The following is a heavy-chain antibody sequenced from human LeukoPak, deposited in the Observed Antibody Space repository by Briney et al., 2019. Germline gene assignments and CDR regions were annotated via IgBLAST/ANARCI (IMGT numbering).Heavy chain of an antibody. CDR2: INPNSGGT. J-gene: IGHJ4*02. Sequence: ASVKVSCKASGYTFTGYYMHWARQAPGQGLEWMGWINPNSGGTNYAQKFQGRVTMTRDTSISTAYMELSRLRSDDTAVYYCLVRGVITLTYFDYWGQGTLVTVSS. D-gene: IGHD3-10*01. V-gene: IGHV1-2*02. CDR1: GYTFTGYY. CDR3: LVRGVITLTYFDY.